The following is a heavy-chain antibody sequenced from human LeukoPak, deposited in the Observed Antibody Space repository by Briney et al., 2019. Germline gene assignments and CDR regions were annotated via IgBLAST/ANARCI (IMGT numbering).Heavy chain of an antibody. V-gene: IGHV4-59*01. Sequence: SETLSLTCTVSGGSISSYYWSWIRQPPGKGLEWIGYIYYSGSTNYNPSLKSRVTMSIDSSKNQFSLRLTSVTAADTAIYYCARGIFPVYWGQGTLVSVSS. CDR3: ARGIFPVY. J-gene: IGHJ4*02. CDR2: IYYSGST. D-gene: IGHD2-21*01. CDR1: GGSISSYY.